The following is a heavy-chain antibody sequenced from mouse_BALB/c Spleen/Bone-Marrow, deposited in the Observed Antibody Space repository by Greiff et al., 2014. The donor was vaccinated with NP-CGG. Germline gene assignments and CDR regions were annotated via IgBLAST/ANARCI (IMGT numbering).Heavy chain of an antibody. CDR2: IDPANGNT. D-gene: IGHD1-1*01. CDR1: GFNIKDTY. V-gene: IGHV14-3*02. CDR3: ASYYYGRYFDV. Sequence: VQLQQSGAELVKPRASVKLSCTASGFNIKDTYMHWVKQRPEQGLEWIGRIDPANGNTKYDPKFQGKATITADTSSNTAYLQLSSLTSGDTAVYYCASYYYGRYFDVWGAGTTVTVSS. J-gene: IGHJ1*01.